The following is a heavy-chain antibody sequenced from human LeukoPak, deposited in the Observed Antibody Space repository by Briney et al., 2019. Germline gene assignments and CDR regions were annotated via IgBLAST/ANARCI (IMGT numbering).Heavy chain of an antibody. CDR3: AKDRGDYHDSGGFDY. V-gene: IGHV3-23*01. CDR2: ISGSGYTT. D-gene: IGHD3-22*01. Sequence: GGSLRLSCVASRFTLSSYAMSWVRQGPGKGLEWVSGISGSGYTTYYADSVKGRFTISRDSSKNTLYLQMNSLRAEDTAVYYCAKDRGDYHDSGGFDYWGQGTLVTVSS. J-gene: IGHJ4*02. CDR1: RFTLSSYA.